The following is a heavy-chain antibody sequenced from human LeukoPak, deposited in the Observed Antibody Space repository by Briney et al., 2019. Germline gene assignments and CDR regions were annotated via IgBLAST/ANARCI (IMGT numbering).Heavy chain of an antibody. CDR2: MNPNSGNT. D-gene: IGHD1-26*01. J-gene: IGHJ5*02. Sequence: ASVKVSCKASGYTFTSYDINWVRQATGQGLEWMGWMNPNSGNTGYAQKFQGRVTMTRNTSISTAYMELSSLRSEDTAVYYCARGPGIVGATTIDLFGWFDPWGQGTLVTVSS. CDR3: ARGPGIVGATTIDLFGWFDP. V-gene: IGHV1-8*01. CDR1: GYTFTSYD.